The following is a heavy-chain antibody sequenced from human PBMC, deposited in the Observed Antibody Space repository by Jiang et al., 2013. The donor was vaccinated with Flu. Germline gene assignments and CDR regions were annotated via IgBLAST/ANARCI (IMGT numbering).Heavy chain of an antibody. CDR2: IYWDDDK. V-gene: IGHV2-5*02. CDR1: GFSLSTSGVG. D-gene: IGHD4-17*01. J-gene: IGHJ3*02. Sequence: KPTQTLTLTCTFSGFSLSTSGVGVGWIRQPPGKALEWLALIYWDDDKRYSPSLKSRLTITKDTSKNQVVLTMTNMDPVDTATYYCAHRPTYGDYVGAFDIWGQGTMVTVSS. CDR3: AHRPTYGDYVGAFDI.